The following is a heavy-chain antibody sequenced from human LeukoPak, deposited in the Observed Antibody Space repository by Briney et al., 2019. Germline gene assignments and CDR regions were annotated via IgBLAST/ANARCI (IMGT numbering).Heavy chain of an antibody. CDR2: ISGSGAGT. V-gene: IGHV3-23*01. J-gene: IGHJ4*02. Sequence: GGSLRLSCAASGFTFSNYAMSWVRQAPGKGLEWVSVISGSGAGTYYADSVKGRFTISRDNSKNTLYLQINSLRAEDTAVYYCAKPICSSTTCYRCFDSWGQGTLVAVSS. D-gene: IGHD2-2*01. CDR1: GFTFSNYA. CDR3: AKPICSSTTCYRCFDS.